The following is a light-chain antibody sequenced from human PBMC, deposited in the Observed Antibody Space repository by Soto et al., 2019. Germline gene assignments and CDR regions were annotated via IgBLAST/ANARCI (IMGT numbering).Light chain of an antibody. V-gene: IGKV3-20*01. J-gene: IGKJ3*01. Sequence: EIVLTQSPGTLSLSPGERATLACRASQSVSSSYLAWYQQKPGPAPRLLIYGASTRATGIPDRFSGSGSGTDFTLTISRLQPEDCAVYYCQQYGSSPRFTFGPGTKVDIK. CDR2: GAS. CDR1: QSVSSSY. CDR3: QQYGSSPRFT.